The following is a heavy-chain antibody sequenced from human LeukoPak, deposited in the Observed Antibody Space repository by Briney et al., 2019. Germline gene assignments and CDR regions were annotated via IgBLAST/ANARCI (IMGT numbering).Heavy chain of an antibody. CDR1: GGSISSYY. CDR2: IYTSGST. CDR3: ARGGYYYDSSGYSAEDAFDI. Sequence: PSETLSLTCTVSGGSISSYYWSWIRQPAGKGLEWIGRIYTSGSTNYNPSLKSRVTMSVDTSKNQFSLKLSSVTAADTAVYYRARGGYYYDSSGYSAEDAFDIWGQGTMVTVSS. D-gene: IGHD3-22*01. V-gene: IGHV4-4*07. J-gene: IGHJ3*02.